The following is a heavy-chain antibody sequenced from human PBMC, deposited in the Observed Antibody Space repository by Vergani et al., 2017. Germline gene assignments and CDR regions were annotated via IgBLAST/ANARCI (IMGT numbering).Heavy chain of an antibody. V-gene: IGHV4-61*01. CDR2: IYYSGST. CDR3: AASYDYVWGSYRPWGY. J-gene: IGHJ4*02. D-gene: IGHD3-16*02. Sequence: QVQLQESGPGLVKPSETLSLTCTVSGGSVSSGSYYWSWIRQPPGKGLEWIGYIYYSGSTNYNPSLKSRVTISVDTSKNQFSLKLSSVIAADTAVYYCAASYDYVWGSYRPWGYWGQGTLVTVSS. CDR1: GGSVSSGSYY.